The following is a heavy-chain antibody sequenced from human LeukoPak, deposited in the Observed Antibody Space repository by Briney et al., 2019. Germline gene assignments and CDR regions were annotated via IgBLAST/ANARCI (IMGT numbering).Heavy chain of an antibody. D-gene: IGHD5-24*01. J-gene: IGHJ4*02. V-gene: IGHV3-23*01. CDR3: AKDDAWLQYGN. Sequence: GGSLRLSCAASGFTFSSHGMNWVRQAPGKGLEWVSGISPNGVITYYADSVRGRFTISRDNSKGTVYLQMNSLRPEDTAVYYCAKDDAWLQYGNWGRGTLVTVSS. CDR2: ISPNGVIT. CDR1: GFTFSSHG.